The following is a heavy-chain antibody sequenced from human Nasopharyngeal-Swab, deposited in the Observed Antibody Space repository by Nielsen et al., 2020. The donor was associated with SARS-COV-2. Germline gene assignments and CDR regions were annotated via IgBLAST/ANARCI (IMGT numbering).Heavy chain of an antibody. CDR2: LSSTGST. Sequence: WIRQPPGKGLEWIGYLSSTGSTNYNPSLKSRVIISLDKSKNQFSLKLSSVTAADTAVYYCAGASTIFGVVINGWFDPWGQGTLVTVSS. J-gene: IGHJ5*02. CDR3: AGASTIFGVVINGWFDP. V-gene: IGHV4-61*05. D-gene: IGHD3-3*01.